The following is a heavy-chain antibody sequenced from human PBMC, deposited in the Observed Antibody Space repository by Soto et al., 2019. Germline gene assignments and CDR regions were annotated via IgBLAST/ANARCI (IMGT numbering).Heavy chain of an antibody. D-gene: IGHD2-2*01. J-gene: IGHJ6*02. V-gene: IGHV3-23*01. CDR2: ISGSGGST. CDR1: GFTFSSYA. CDR3: AKDHCSSTSCYIDIYYYYGMDV. Sequence: GGSLRLSCAASGFTFSSYAMSWVRQAPGKGLEWVSAISGSGGSTYYADSVKGRFTISRDNSKNTLYLQMNSLRAEDTAVYYCAKDHCSSTSCYIDIYYYYGMDVWGQGTTVTVSS.